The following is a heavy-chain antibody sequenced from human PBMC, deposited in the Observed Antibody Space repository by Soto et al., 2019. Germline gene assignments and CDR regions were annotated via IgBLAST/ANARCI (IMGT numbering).Heavy chain of an antibody. V-gene: IGHV1-2*02. Sequence: QVQLVQSGADVKKPGASVKVSCKASGYTFTDYYIHWVRQAPGQGLEWMGWINPNSGDTNYAQKFQGRLTMTRDTSISTAYMELSSLRSDDSALYYCAKDLQKWGTYWGQGTLVTVSS. CDR1: GYTFTDYY. CDR2: INPNSGDT. D-gene: IGHD3-16*01. CDR3: AKDLQKWGTY. J-gene: IGHJ4*02.